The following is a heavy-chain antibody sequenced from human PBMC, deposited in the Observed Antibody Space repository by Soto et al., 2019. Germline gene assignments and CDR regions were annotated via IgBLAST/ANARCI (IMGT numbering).Heavy chain of an antibody. D-gene: IGHD5-18*01. V-gene: IGHV1-69*13. CDR2: IIPIFGTA. J-gene: IGHJ6*01. Sequence: GASVKVSCKASGGTFSSYAINWVRQAPGQGLEWMGGIIPIFGTANYAQKFQGRVTITADESTSTAYMELSSLRSEDTAVFYCARGSGVIDTAMAKTDYYYGMDVWGQGPTVTVSS. CDR1: GGTFSSYA. CDR3: ARGSGVIDTAMAKTDYYYGMDV.